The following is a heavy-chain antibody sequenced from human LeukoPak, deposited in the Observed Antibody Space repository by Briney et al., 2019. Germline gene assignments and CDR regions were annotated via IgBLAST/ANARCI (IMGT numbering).Heavy chain of an antibody. D-gene: IGHD4-17*01. CDR1: GSIFTSYW. V-gene: IGHV5-10-1*01. J-gene: IGHJ5*02. Sequence: GASLKISCKGSGSIFTSYWISWVRQLPGKGLEWMGRIDPSDSYINYSPSFQGHVTISADKSIGTAYLQWSSLKASDTAMYYCARHADYGDYERDWFDPWGQGTLVTVSS. CDR3: ARHADYGDYERDWFDP. CDR2: IDPSDSYI.